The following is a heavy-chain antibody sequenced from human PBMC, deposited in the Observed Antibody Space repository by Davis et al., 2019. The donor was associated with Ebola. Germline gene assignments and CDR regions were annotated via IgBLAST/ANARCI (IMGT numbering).Heavy chain of an antibody. Sequence: GESLKISCAASGFTFSNYWMTWVRQAPGEGLEWVANIKQDGSQKYYADSVKGRFTISRDNAQTSLSLQMNNLKVDDTGNYYCVRDAGWQRLDNWGQGTLVTVSS. D-gene: IGHD2-15*01. CDR1: GFTFSNYW. J-gene: IGHJ4*02. CDR2: IKQDGSQK. V-gene: IGHV3-7*01. CDR3: VRDAGWQRLDN.